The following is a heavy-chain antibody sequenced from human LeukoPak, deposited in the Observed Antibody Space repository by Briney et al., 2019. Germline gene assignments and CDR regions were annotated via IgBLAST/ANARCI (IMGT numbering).Heavy chain of an antibody. CDR1: GYTFTSYG. V-gene: IGHV1-18*01. CDR3: ARTNVYYYASSDYYPYFDY. J-gene: IGHJ4*02. Sequence: ASVKVSCKASGYTFTSYGISWVRQAPGQGLEWMGWISAYNGNTNYAQKLQGRVTMTTDTSTSTAYMELRSLRSDDTAVYYCARTNVYYYASSDYYPYFDYWAQGTLVTVSS. CDR2: ISAYNGNT. D-gene: IGHD3-22*01.